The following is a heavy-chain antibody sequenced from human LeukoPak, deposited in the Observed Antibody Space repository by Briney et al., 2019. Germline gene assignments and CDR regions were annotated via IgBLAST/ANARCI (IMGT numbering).Heavy chain of an antibody. D-gene: IGHD2-15*01. V-gene: IGHV3-23*01. CDR2: ISDSGGST. CDR3: ANSHSVAQRGYFDY. J-gene: IGHJ4*02. CDR1: GFIFSSFA. Sequence: GGSQRLSCAASGFIFSSFAMAWVRQAPGKGLECVSTISDSGGSTYYADAVKGRFTISRDNAKDTLYAQMNSLRAEDAAVYYGANSHSVAQRGYFDYWGQGALVTVSS.